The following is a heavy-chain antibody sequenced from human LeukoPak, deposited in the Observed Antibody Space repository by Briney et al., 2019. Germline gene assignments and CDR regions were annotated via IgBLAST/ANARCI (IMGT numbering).Heavy chain of an antibody. Sequence: PGGSLRLSCAASGFTFSSFAMSWVRQAPGKGLEWVSAVSGSGDSTYYADSVKGRFTISRDNSKNTLYLQMNSLRAEDTALYYCAKKAYCSGGSCYPHAGLDYWGQGTLDTVSS. CDR1: GFTFSSFA. J-gene: IGHJ4*02. CDR3: AKKAYCSGGSCYPHAGLDY. V-gene: IGHV3-23*01. CDR2: VSGSGDST. D-gene: IGHD2-15*01.